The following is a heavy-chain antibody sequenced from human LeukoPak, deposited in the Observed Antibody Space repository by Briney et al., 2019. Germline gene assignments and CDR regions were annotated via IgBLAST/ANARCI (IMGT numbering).Heavy chain of an antibody. CDR2: ISGSGGST. CDR3: AKSNGIVVVPAAIPYFDY. V-gene: IGHV3-23*01. Sequence: GGSLRLSCAASGFTFSTYWMHWVRQAPGKGLEWVSAISGSGGSTYYADSVKGRFTISRDNSKNTLYLQMNSLRAEDTAVYYCAKSNGIVVVPAAIPYFDYWGQGTLVTVSS. D-gene: IGHD2-2*02. CDR1: GFTFSTYW. J-gene: IGHJ4*02.